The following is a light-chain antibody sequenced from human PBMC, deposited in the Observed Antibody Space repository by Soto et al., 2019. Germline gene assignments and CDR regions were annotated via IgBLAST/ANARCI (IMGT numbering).Light chain of an antibody. CDR3: LSYTSSYTVV. CDR2: EVS. J-gene: IGLJ2*01. V-gene: IGLV2-14*01. CDR1: SSDVGTQNY. Sequence: QSALTQPASVSGSPGQSITISCTGSSSDVGTQNYVSWYQQHPDKAPKLMIYEVSDRPSGVSNRFSGSKSGNTASLTISGVQAEDDADYYCLSYTSSYTVVFGGGTKLTVL.